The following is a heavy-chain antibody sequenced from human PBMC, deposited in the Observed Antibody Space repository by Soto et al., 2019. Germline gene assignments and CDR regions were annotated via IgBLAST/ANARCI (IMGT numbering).Heavy chain of an antibody. D-gene: IGHD2-8*02. J-gene: IGHJ4*02. CDR3: ERDPVLVGAFDY. CDR1: GFTFSSYA. CDR2: ISGGGDST. V-gene: IGHV3-23*01. Sequence: EVQLLESGGGLVQPGGSLRLSCAASGFTFSSYAMTWVLQAPGKGLEWVSVISGGGDSTYYADSVKGRFTISRDNSKNTLYLQMNSLRAEDTALYYCERDPVLVGAFDYWGQGTLITVSS.